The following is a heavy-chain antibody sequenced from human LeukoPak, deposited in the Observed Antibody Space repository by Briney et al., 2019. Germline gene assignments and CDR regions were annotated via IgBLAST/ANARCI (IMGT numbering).Heavy chain of an antibody. CDR1: GFTFSSYS. CDR2: ITKSSRII. CDR3: ARDSGGAYDMDV. V-gene: IGHV3-48*02. D-gene: IGHD3-10*01. J-gene: IGHJ6*02. Sequence: GGSLRLSCAASGFTFSSYSMNWVRQAPGKGLEWVSYITKSSRIIYYADSVKGRFTISRDNAKNSLYLQMNSLRDEDTAVYYCARDSGGAYDMDVWGQGTTVTVSS.